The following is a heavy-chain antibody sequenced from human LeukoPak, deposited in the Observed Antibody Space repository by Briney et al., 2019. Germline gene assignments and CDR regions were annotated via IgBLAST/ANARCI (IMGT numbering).Heavy chain of an antibody. J-gene: IGHJ5*02. Sequence: SETLSLTCTVSGGSISSYYWSWIRQPPGKGLEWIGYIYYSGGTNYNPSLKSRVTISVDTSKNQFSLKLSSVTAADTAVYYCARDYCSGGSCHNWFDPWGQGTLVTVSS. CDR2: IYYSGGT. CDR3: ARDYCSGGSCHNWFDP. CDR1: GGSISSYY. D-gene: IGHD2-15*01. V-gene: IGHV4-59*01.